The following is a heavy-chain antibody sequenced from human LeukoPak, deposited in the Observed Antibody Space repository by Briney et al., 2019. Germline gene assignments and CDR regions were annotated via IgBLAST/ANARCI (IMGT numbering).Heavy chain of an antibody. CDR2: INHSGST. V-gene: IGHV4-34*01. CDR1: GGSFSGYY. J-gene: IGHJ4*02. CDR3: ARVGGWLRRFGLFSTHFDY. Sequence: SETLSLTCAVYGGSFSGYYWSWIRQPPGKGLEWIGEINHSGSTNYNPSLKSRVTISVDTSKNQFSLKLSSVTAADTAVYYCARVGGWLRRFGLFSTHFDYWGQGTLVTVSS. D-gene: IGHD6-19*01.